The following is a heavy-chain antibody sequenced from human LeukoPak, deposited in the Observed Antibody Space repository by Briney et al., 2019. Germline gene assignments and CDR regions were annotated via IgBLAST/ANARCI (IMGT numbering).Heavy chain of an antibody. D-gene: IGHD3-3*01. CDR3: ARGEKNLTVTIFGVVILPKYNWFDP. V-gene: IGHV4-34*01. J-gene: IGHJ5*02. Sequence: KPSETLSLTCAVYGGSFSGYYWSWIRQPPGKGLEWIGEINHSGSTNYNPSLKSRVTISVDTSKNQFSLKLSSVTAADTAVYYCARGEKNLTVTIFGVVILPKYNWFDPWGQGTLVTVSS. CDR2: INHSGST. CDR1: GGSFSGYY.